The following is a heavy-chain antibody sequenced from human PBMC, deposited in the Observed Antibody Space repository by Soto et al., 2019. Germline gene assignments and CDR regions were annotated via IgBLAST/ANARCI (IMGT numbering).Heavy chain of an antibody. J-gene: IGHJ5*02. CDR2: INHSGST. Sequence: QVQLQPWGAGLLKRSETLSLTCAVYGGSFRRYYWSWIRQAPGKGLEWIGVINHSGSTNYDPSLKSRVNSSIDTSKNQASLTLISVTAADTAVYYCARGEPRFMEWLLLSEYFDPWGQGTLVTVSS. D-gene: IGHD3-3*01. CDR3: ARGEPRFMEWLLLSEYFDP. V-gene: IGHV4-34*01. CDR1: GGSFRRYY.